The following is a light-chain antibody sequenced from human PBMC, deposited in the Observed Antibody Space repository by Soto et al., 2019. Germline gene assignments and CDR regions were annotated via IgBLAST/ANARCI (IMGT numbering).Light chain of an antibody. V-gene: IGKV3-20*01. CDR3: QQYGNSPLT. Sequence: EIVLTQSPGTLSLSPGERATLSCRASQSVSSSFLAWYQQKPGQAPRLLIYGASSRATGIPDRFSGSGSGTDCTLTISRLEPEDVAVYYFQQYGNSPLTFGGGTTLEIK. CDR1: QSVSSSF. J-gene: IGKJ4*01. CDR2: GAS.